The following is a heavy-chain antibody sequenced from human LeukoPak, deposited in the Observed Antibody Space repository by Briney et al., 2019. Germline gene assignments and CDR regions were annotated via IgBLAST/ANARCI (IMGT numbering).Heavy chain of an antibody. CDR3: ARVAYHDSSVYSFDY. V-gene: IGHV1-46*01. CDR2: INPSDGST. CDR1: GYTFTSYY. D-gene: IGHD3-22*01. J-gene: IGHJ4*02. Sequence: ASVKVSCKASGYTFTSYYIHWVRLAPGQGLEWMGIINPSDGSTSYAQNFQGRVTMTRDTSTSTLYMELSSLRSEDTAVYFCARVAYHDSSVYSFDYWGQGTLVTVSS.